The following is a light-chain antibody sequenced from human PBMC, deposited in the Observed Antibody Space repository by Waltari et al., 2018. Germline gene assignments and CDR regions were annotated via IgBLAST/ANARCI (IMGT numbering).Light chain of an antibody. V-gene: IGKV3D-15*01. CDR3: QQYNRWPPLT. CDR1: QSIATD. Sequence: EVVMTQSPATLSVSPGERATLSCRASQSIATDLAWYQHKPGQAPRFLIYHASTRATAIPTRFRGSGSGTDFTLTISGLQSEDSAVYYCQQYNRWPPLTFGGGTKVEI. J-gene: IGKJ4*01. CDR2: HAS.